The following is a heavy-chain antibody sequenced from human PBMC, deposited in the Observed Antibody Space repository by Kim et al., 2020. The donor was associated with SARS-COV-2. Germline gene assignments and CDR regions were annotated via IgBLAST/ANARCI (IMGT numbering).Heavy chain of an antibody. J-gene: IGHJ6*02. CDR1: GYTFTSYA. Sequence: ASVKVSCKASGYTFTSYAMNWVRQAPGQGLEWMGWINTNTGNPTYAQVFTARFVFSLDTSVSTAYLQISSLKAEDTAVYYCARLAPLAWEPGIQLWEDYYYGMDVWGQGTTVTVSS. D-gene: IGHD5-18*01. V-gene: IGHV7-4-1*02. CDR2: INTNTGNP. CDR3: ARLAPLAWEPGIQLWEDYYYGMDV.